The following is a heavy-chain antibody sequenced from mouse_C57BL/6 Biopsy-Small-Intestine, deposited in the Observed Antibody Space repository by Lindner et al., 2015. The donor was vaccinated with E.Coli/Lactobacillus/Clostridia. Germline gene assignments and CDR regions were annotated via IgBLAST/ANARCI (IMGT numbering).Heavy chain of an antibody. J-gene: IGHJ4*01. D-gene: IGHD2-12*01. CDR2: MNPKSGNA. CDR1: IQFLPILY. CDR3: ATLILSSDWHSSYFKW. Sequence: SVKVSCKNFWIQFLPILYISWVRLAPGQGLEWMGWMNPKSGNAGYSQKFQGRLTMTVNTSIYTASMELRSLRSEDTAIYYCATLILSSDWHSSYFKWWGQGTLVTVSS. V-gene: IGHV1-84*02.